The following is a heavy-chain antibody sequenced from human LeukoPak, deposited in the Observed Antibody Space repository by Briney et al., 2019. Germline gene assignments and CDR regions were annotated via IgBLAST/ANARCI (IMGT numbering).Heavy chain of an antibody. CDR3: AKEMGLGGFDY. V-gene: IGHV3-23*01. CDR2: ISGSGGST. J-gene: IGHJ4*02. Sequence: GGSLRLSCAASGFTFTSHTMTWVRQAPGKGLEWVSAISGSGGSTYYADSVKGRFTISRDNSKNTLYLQMNSLRAEDTAVYYCAKEMGLGGFDYWGQGTLVTVSS. CDR1: GFTFTSHT. D-gene: IGHD4-23*01.